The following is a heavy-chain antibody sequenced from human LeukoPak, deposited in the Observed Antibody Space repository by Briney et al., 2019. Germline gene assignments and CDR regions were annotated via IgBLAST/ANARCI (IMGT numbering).Heavy chain of an antibody. J-gene: IGHJ6*03. CDR1: GYTFTGYY. V-gene: IGHV1-2*02. CDR3: ARPAGYYYYMDV. D-gene: IGHD2-15*01. Sequence: ASVKGSCKASGYTFTGYYMHWVRQAPGQGLEWMGWINPNSGGTNYAQKFQGRVTMTRATSISTAYMELSRLRSDDTAVYYCARPAGYYYYMDVWGKGTTVTVSS. CDR2: INPNSGGT.